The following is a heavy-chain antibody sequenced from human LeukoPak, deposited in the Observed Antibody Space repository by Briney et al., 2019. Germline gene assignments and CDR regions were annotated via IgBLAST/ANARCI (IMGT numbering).Heavy chain of an antibody. J-gene: IGHJ4*02. V-gene: IGHV3-30*18. D-gene: IGHD3-22*01. CDR1: GFTFSSYG. CDR2: ISYDGSNK. CDR3: AKDTRSNYYDSPDY. Sequence: PGGSLRLSCAASGFTFSSYGMHWVRQAPGKGLEWVAVISYDGSNKYYADSVKGRFTISRDNSKNTLYLQMNSLRAEDTAVYYCAKDTRSNYYDSPDYWGQGTLVTVSS.